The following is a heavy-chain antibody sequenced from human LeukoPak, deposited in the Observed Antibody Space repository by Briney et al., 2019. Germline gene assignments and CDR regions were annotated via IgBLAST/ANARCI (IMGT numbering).Heavy chain of an antibody. CDR3: ARIPRDVRGVDY. CDR1: GGSFSGYY. J-gene: IGHJ4*02. Sequence: SETLSLTSAVYGGSFSGYYWSWIRQPPGKGLNWIGEINHSGSTNYNPSLKSRVTISVDTSKNQFSLKLSSVTAADTAVYYCARIPRDVRGVDYWGQGTLVTVSS. V-gene: IGHV4-34*01. CDR2: INHSGST. D-gene: IGHD3-10*02.